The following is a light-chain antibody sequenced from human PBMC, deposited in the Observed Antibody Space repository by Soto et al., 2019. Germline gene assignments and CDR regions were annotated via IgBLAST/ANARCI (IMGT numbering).Light chain of an antibody. CDR2: GYI. CDR1: SSNIGAGYD. CDR3: QSYDSRLGGEV. V-gene: IGLV1-40*01. Sequence: QAVVTQPPSVSGAPGQRVTISCTGSSSNIGAGYDVHWYQQLPGTAPKLLIYGYINRPSGVPDRFSGSKSGTSASLAITGLQAEDEADYYCQSYDSRLGGEVFGKGTKLTVL. J-gene: IGLJ1*01.